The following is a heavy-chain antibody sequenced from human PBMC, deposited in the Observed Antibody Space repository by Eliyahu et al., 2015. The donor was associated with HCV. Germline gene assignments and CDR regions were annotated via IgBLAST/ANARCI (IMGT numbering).Heavy chain of an antibody. V-gene: IGHV3-21*01. Sequence: EVQLVESGGGLVKPGGSLRLSCAASGFTFSSYSMNWVRQAPGKGLGWVSSISSSSSYIYYADSVKGRFTISRDNAKNSLYLQMNSLRAEDTAVYYCARVLEGYDYGDPGNYFDYWGQGTLVTVSS. D-gene: IGHD4-17*01. CDR2: ISSSSSYI. CDR3: ARVLEGYDYGDPGNYFDY. CDR1: GFTFSSYS. J-gene: IGHJ4*02.